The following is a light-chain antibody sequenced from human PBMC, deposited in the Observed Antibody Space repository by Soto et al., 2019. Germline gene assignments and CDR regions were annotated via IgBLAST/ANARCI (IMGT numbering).Light chain of an antibody. J-gene: IGKJ1*01. CDR2: AVS. CDR1: QSVRNN. Sequence: EIVMTQSPVTLSVSPGEGATLFCRASQSVRNNLAWYQQKPGLAPRLLIYAVSTRPTGVPARFSGNGSETEFTLTISGLQSDDFALYYCQQYNKWPPWTFGQGTKVEIK. V-gene: IGKV3-15*01. CDR3: QQYNKWPPWT.